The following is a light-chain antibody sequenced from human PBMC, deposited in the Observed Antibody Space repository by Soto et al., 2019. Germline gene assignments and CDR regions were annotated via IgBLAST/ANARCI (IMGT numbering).Light chain of an antibody. J-gene: IGKJ5*01. CDR3: QQYGGSPIT. CDR2: GAS. CDR1: QSVTSSY. V-gene: IGKV3-20*01. Sequence: EIVLTQSPGTLSLSPGERATLSCRASQSVTSSYLAWYQQKPGQAPRLLIYGASSRATGIPDRFSGSGSGTAFTLTISRLEPEDFAVYYCQQYGGSPITFGQGTRLEI.